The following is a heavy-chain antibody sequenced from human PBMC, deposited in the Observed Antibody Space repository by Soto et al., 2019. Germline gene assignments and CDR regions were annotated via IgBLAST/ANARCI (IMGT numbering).Heavy chain of an antibody. J-gene: IGHJ5*02. CDR1: GYTFTSYA. CDR3: ARGPLFLNYDFWSGYPGGRWFDP. Sequence: QVQLVQSGAEVKKPGASVKVSCKASGYTFTSYAMHWVRQAPGQRLEWMGWISAGNGNTKYSQKFQGRVTITRDTSASTAYMELSSLRSEDTAVYYCARGPLFLNYDFWSGYPGGRWFDPWGQGTLVTVSS. D-gene: IGHD3-3*01. CDR2: ISAGNGNT. V-gene: IGHV1-3*01.